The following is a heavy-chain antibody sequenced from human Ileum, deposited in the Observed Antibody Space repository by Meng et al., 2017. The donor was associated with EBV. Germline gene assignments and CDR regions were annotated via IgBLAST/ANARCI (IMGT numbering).Heavy chain of an antibody. CDR1: GFTFSSYA. V-gene: IGHV3-30-3*01. J-gene: IGHJ4*02. CDR2: ISYDGSNK. CDR3: ARDQSDYFDY. Sequence: QGQMVGSGGGVVQPWRSLRISFAASGFTFSSYAMHWVRQAPGKGLEWVAVISYDGSNKYYADSVKGRFTISRDNSKNTLYLQMNSLRAEDTAVYHCARDQSDYFDYWGQGTLVTVSS.